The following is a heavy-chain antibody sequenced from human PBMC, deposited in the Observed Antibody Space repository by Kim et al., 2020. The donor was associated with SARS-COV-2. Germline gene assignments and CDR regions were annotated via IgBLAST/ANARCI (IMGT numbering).Heavy chain of an antibody. CDR2: ISGSGGST. J-gene: IGHJ4*02. Sequence: GGSLRLSCAASGFTFSSYAMSWVRQAPGKGLEWVSAISGSGGSTYYADSVKGRFTISRDNSKNTLYLQMNSLRAEDTAVYYCAKRRDAYCGGDFYSVSDYWGQGTLVTVSS. CDR1: GFTFSSYA. D-gene: IGHD2-21*02. V-gene: IGHV3-23*01. CDR3: AKRRDAYCGGDFYSVSDY.